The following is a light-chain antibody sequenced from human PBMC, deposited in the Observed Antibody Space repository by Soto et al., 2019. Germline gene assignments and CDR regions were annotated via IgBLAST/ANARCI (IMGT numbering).Light chain of an antibody. CDR1: QSVFSNSKNRTH. V-gene: IGKV4-1*01. Sequence: DIVMTQSPDSLAVSLGERATINCKSNQSVFSNSKNRTHLSWYQQNPGQPPKLLIYWATTRESGVPDRFSGSGSGTDFTLTVSGLQTEDVAIYYCHQYFRSPLTFGGGTKVESK. CDR2: WAT. J-gene: IGKJ4*01. CDR3: HQYFRSPLT.